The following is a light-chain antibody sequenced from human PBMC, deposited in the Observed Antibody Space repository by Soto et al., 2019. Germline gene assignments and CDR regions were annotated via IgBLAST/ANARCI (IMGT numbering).Light chain of an antibody. V-gene: IGKV3-15*01. CDR1: HSVSSSY. CDR3: QQYNNWPPWT. J-gene: IGKJ1*01. Sequence: ENVLTLSPSTLSLSPGERATLSCGAIHSVSSSYLAWYQQKPGLAPRLLIYGASTRATGIPARFSGSGSGTEFTLTISSLQSEDFAVYYCQQYNNWPPWTFGQGTKVDIK. CDR2: GAS.